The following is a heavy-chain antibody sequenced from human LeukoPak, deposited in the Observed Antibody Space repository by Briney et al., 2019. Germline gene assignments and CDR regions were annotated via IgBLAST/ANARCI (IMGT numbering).Heavy chain of an antibody. CDR1: GFTFSSSA. J-gene: IGHJ4*02. V-gene: IGHV3-23*01. D-gene: IGHD2-15*01. Sequence: GGSLRLSCAASGFTFSSSAMSWVRQAPGKGLEWVSTVSGSGSGTYYADSVTGRLTISRDNSKNTVYLQINSLRAEDTAVYYCAKVLHPYSSQPIFDYWGQGTLVTVSS. CDR2: VSGSGSGT. CDR3: AKVLHPYSSQPIFDY.